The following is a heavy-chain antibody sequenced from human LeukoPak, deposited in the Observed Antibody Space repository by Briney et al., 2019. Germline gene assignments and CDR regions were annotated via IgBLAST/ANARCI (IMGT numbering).Heavy chain of an antibody. J-gene: IGHJ4*02. V-gene: IGHV4-4*02. CDR3: AREGGLYRPLDY. CDR1: GGSVTSTNW. CDR2: VHLDGRT. Sequence: PSETPSLTCAVSGGSVTSTNWWTWVRQPPGKGLEWIGEVHLDGRTNYNPSLTGRLTLSVDLYENHISLKLTSVTAADTAVYYCAREGGLYRPLDYLGQGTLVTVSS.